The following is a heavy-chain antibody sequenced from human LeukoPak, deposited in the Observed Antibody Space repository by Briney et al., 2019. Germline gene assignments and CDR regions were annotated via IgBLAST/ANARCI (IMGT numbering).Heavy chain of an antibody. J-gene: IGHJ4*02. CDR3: ARAQNTGWGTADY. D-gene: IGHD3-16*01. V-gene: IGHV3-7*04. Sequence: GGSLRLSCAASGFTFSSYWMNWVRQAPGKGLEWVGNIKEDGSDRYYVDSVKGRFTISRDNAKNSLYLQMNSLRAEDTAVYYCARAQNTGWGTADYWGQGTLVTVSS. CDR1: GFTFSSYW. CDR2: IKEDGSDR.